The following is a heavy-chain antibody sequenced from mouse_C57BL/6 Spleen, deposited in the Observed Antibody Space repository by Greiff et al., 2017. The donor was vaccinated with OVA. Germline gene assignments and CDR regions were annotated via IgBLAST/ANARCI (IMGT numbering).Heavy chain of an antibody. V-gene: IGHV1-52*01. CDR2: IDPSDSET. CDR3: ARHYGSSYGTWFAY. CDR1: GYTFTSYW. D-gene: IGHD1-1*01. J-gene: IGHJ3*01. Sequence: QVQLKQPGAELVRPGSSVKLSCKASGYTFTSYWMHWVKQRPIQGLEWIGNIDPSDSETHYNQKFKDKATLTVDKSSSTAYMQLSSLTSEDSAVYYCARHYGSSYGTWFAYWGQGTLVTVSA.